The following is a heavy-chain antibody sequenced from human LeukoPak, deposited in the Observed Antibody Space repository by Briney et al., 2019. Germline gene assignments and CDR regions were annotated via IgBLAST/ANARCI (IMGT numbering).Heavy chain of an antibody. J-gene: IGHJ4*02. Sequence: GGSLRLSCAASGFTFSSYSMNWVRPAPGKGLEWVSSISSSSSYIYYADSVKGRFTISRDNAKNSLYLQMNSLRAEDTAVYYCARDVGFGEYYFDYWGQGTLVTVSS. CDR3: ARDVGFGEYYFDY. V-gene: IGHV3-21*01. D-gene: IGHD3-10*01. CDR1: GFTFSSYS. CDR2: ISSSSSYI.